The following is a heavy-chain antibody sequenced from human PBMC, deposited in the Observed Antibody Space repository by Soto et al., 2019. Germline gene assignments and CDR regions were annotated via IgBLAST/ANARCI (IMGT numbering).Heavy chain of an antibody. Sequence: PSETLSLTCTVSGGSISSYYWIWIRQPPVNGLEFIGYIYYIFSTNYNPSLKSRFTISLYTSKNHFSLKLTSFTAAYTAVYYCARRCGACFDFWGQGTMVTVSS. V-gene: IGHV4-59*01. D-gene: IGHD1-26*01. CDR3: ARRCGACFDF. J-gene: IGHJ4*02. CDR1: GGSISSYY. CDR2: IYYIFST.